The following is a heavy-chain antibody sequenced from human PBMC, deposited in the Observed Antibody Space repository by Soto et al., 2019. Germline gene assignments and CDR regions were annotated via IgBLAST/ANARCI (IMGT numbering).Heavy chain of an antibody. J-gene: IGHJ6*02. D-gene: IGHD2-15*01. Sequence: GGSLRLSCAASGFTFSSYGMHWVRQAPGKGLEWVAVISYDGSNKYYADSVKGRFTISRDNSKNTLYLQMNSLRAEDTAVYYCAKEGAAVREDIRATLYYYYGMDVWGQGTTVTVSS. CDR3: AKEGAAVREDIRATLYYYYGMDV. V-gene: IGHV3-30*18. CDR1: GFTFSSYG. CDR2: ISYDGSNK.